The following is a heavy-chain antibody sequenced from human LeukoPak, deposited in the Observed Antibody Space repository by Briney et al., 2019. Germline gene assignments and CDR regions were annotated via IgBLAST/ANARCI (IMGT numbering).Heavy chain of an antibody. V-gene: IGHV3-48*01. D-gene: IGHD3-10*01. Sequence: SVKGRFTISSDNGKNLLYLQMNSLRAEDTAVYYCAREGSKGYGSGSYYFDYWGQGTLVTVSS. CDR3: AREGSKGYGSGSYYFDY. J-gene: IGHJ4*02.